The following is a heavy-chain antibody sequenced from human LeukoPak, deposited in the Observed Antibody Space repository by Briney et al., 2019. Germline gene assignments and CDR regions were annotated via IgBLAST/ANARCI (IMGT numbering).Heavy chain of an antibody. V-gene: IGHV3-30*02. CDR3: AKDGSSWYNYYYYMDV. Sequence: PGGSLRLSCAASGFTFSSYGMHWVRQAPGKGLEWVAFIRYDGSNKYYADSVKGRFTISRDNSKNTLYLQMNSLRAEDTAVYYCAKDGSSWYNYYYYMDVWGKGTTVTVSS. D-gene: IGHD6-13*01. J-gene: IGHJ6*03. CDR2: IRYDGSNK. CDR1: GFTFSSYG.